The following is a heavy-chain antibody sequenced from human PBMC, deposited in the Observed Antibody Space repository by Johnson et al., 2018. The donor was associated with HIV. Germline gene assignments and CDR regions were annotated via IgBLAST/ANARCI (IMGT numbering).Heavy chain of an antibody. CDR1: GFSFSDHY. Sequence: VQLVESGGGLVQPGGSLRLSCAASGFSFSDHYMDWVRQAPGKGLDWVGRTRNNANSYTTEYAASVKGRFIISRDDYKNTLYLQMNSLRAEDTAVYYCAGEYYDSSGYYRLFAFDIWGQGTMVTVSS. CDR3: AGEYYDSSGYYRLFAFDI. D-gene: IGHD3-22*01. J-gene: IGHJ3*02. V-gene: IGHV3-72*01. CDR2: TRNNANSYTT.